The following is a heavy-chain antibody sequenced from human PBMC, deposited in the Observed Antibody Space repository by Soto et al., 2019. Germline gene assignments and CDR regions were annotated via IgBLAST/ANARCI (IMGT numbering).Heavy chain of an antibody. D-gene: IGHD3-22*01. CDR1: GGSFSGYY. V-gene: IGHV4-34*01. CDR3: ARRRYYYDSSGSYFDY. J-gene: IGHJ4*02. Sequence: QVQLQQWGAGLLKPSETLSLTCAVYGGSFSGYYWSWIRQPPGKGLEWIGEINHSGSTSYNPSLKIRVTISVYTSKNQFSLKLSSVTAADTAVYYCARRRYYYDSSGSYFDYWGQGTLVTVSS. CDR2: INHSGST.